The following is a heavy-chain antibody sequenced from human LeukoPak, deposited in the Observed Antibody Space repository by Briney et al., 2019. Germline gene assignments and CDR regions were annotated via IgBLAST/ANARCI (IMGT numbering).Heavy chain of an antibody. J-gene: IGHJ4*02. Sequence: ASVKVSCKASGYTFTSYYTHWVRQAPGQGLEWMGIINPSGGSTSYAQKFQGRVTMTRDTSTSTVYMELSSPRSEDTAVYYCARASGQSCSGGSCYFDYWGQGTLVTVSS. V-gene: IGHV1-46*01. D-gene: IGHD2-15*01. CDR3: ARASGQSCSGGSCYFDY. CDR1: GYTFTSYY. CDR2: INPSGGST.